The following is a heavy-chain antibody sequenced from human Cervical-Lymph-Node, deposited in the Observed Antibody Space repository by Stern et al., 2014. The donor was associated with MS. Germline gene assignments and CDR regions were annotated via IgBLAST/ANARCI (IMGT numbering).Heavy chain of an antibody. CDR2: SSDYNGNT. CDR3: ARGLLGSENAFDI. CDR1: GSTFTSYG. J-gene: IGHJ3*02. V-gene: IGHV1-18*01. Sequence: QVQLVQSGAEVKKPGASVKVSCKASGSTFTSYGITWVRLAPRQGHERMGWSSDYNGNTNYAQKLQGRVTMTTDTSTSTAYMELRSLRSDDTAVYYCARGLLGSENAFDIWGQGTMVTVSS. D-gene: IGHD2-15*01.